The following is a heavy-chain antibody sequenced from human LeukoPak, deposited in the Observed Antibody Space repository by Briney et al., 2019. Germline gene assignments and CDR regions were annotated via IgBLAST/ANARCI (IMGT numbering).Heavy chain of an antibody. J-gene: IGHJ3*02. V-gene: IGHV3-23*01. Sequence: GGSLRLSCAASGFIFSDYTMSWVRQAPGKGLEWVSAISTGGDDTNYADSVKGRFTISRDSSKNTLSLHINSLRAEDTAIYYCARSSCSWGVFDIWGQGTMVTVSS. CDR2: ISTGGDDT. CDR1: GFIFSDYT. CDR3: ARSSCSWGVFDI. D-gene: IGHD7-27*01.